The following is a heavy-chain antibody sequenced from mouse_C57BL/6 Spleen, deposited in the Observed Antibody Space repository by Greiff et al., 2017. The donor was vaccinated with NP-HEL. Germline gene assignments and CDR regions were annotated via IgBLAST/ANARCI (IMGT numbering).Heavy chain of an antibody. CDR1: GYTFTDYY. Sequence: EVQLQQSGPVLVKPGASVKMSCKASGYTFTDYYMNWVKQSHGKSLEWIGVINPYNGGTSYNQKFKGKATLTVDKSSSTAYMELNSLTSEDSAVYYCASGYYGSSLYYAMDYWGQRTSVTVAS. CDR3: ASGYYGSSLYYAMDY. CDR2: INPYNGGT. D-gene: IGHD1-1*01. J-gene: IGHJ4*01. V-gene: IGHV1-19*01.